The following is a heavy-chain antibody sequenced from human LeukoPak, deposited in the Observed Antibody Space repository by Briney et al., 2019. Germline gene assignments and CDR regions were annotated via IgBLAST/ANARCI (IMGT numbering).Heavy chain of an antibody. J-gene: IGHJ4*02. V-gene: IGHV1-46*01. CDR2: INPSGGGT. D-gene: IGHD5-18*01. Sequence: ASVKVSSKESGYTFTNYYMHWVRQAPGQGVERMGLINPSGGGTSYAQKLQGRLTMTRDTSATTVYMELSSLRSEDTAMYYCAREIGPRQLHLWGSSFDYWGQGTLVTVSS. CDR1: GYTFTNYY. CDR3: AREIGPRQLHLWGSSFDY.